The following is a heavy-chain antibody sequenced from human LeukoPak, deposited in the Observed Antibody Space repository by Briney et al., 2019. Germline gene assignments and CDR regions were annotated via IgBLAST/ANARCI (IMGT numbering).Heavy chain of an antibody. CDR3: ARGITIFKN. Sequence: SETLSLTCAVYGGSFSGYYWSWIRQPPGKGLEWIGEINHSGSTNYNPSLKSRVTISLDTSKNQFSLKLSSVTAADTAVYYCARGITIFKNWGQGTLVTVSS. J-gene: IGHJ4*02. CDR1: GGSFSGYY. CDR2: INHSGST. V-gene: IGHV4-34*01. D-gene: IGHD3-9*01.